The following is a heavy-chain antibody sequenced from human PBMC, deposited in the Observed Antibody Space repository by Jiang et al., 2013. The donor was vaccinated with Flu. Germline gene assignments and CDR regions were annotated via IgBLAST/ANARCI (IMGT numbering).Heavy chain of an antibody. V-gene: IGHV4-39*01. CDR3: ASTRGY. CDR1: GGSISSDVFH. CDR2: IYLSGRT. J-gene: IGHJ4*02. Sequence: GSGLVKPSETLSLTCTVSGGSISSDVFHWGWIRQPPGKGLEWIASIYLSGRTHYNPSLKSRVTISEHTSRNQLSLKLRSVTAADTAVYYCASTRGYWGQGSLVIVSS. D-gene: IGHD3-10*01.